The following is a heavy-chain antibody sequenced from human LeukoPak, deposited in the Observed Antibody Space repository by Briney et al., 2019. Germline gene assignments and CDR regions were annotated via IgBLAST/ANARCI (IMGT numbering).Heavy chain of an antibody. D-gene: IGHD6-13*01. CDR2: IRYDGSNK. Sequence: PGGSLRLSCAASGFTFSIYGMHWVRRAPGKGLEWVAFIRYDGSNKYYADSVKGRFTISRDNSKNTLYLQMNSLRAEDTAVYYCAKDWWGEPIAAAGTNYYYYYYMDVWGKGTTVTVSS. J-gene: IGHJ6*03. CDR1: GFTFSIYG. V-gene: IGHV3-30*02. CDR3: AKDWWGEPIAAAGTNYYYYYYMDV.